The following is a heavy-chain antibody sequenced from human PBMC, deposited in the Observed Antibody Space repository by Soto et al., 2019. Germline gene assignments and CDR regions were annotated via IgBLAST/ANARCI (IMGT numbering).Heavy chain of an antibody. Sequence: SETLSLTCTVSGGSISSSSYYWGWIRQPPGKGLEWIGSINHSGSTNYNPSLKSRVTISVDTSKNQFSLKLSSVTAADTAVYYCASFESSLYYFDYWGQGTLVTVSS. V-gene: IGHV4-39*07. CDR3: ASFESSLYYFDY. J-gene: IGHJ4*02. CDR1: GGSISSSSYY. CDR2: INHSGST. D-gene: IGHD3-9*01.